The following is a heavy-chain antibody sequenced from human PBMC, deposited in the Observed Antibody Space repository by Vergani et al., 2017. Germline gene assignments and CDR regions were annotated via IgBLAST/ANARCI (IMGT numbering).Heavy chain of an antibody. V-gene: IGHV4-59*01. CDR3: AREDDYWSGYCDY. D-gene: IGHD3-3*01. CDR1: GTSISSYY. CDR2: IYYSEST. Sequence: QVQLQESGPGLVKPSETLSLTCTVSGTSISSYYWSWIRQPPGKGLEWIGYIYYSESTNYNPSLKSRVTISVDTSKNQFSLKLSSVTAADTAVYYCAREDDYWSGYCDYWGQGTLVTVSS. J-gene: IGHJ4*02.